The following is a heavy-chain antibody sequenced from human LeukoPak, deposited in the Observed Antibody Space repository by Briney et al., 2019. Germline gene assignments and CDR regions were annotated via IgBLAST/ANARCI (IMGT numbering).Heavy chain of an antibody. D-gene: IGHD2-21*02. CDR2: ISSSSSTI. CDR3: ARAEASYCGGDCYYLDY. V-gene: IGHV3-48*01. J-gene: IGHJ4*02. CDR1: GFTFSSYS. Sequence: GGSLRLPCAASGFTFSSYSMNWVRQAPGKGLEWVSYISSSSSTIYYADSVKGRFTISRDNAKNSLYLQMNSLRAEDTAVYYCARAEASYCGGDCYYLDYWGQGTLVTVSS.